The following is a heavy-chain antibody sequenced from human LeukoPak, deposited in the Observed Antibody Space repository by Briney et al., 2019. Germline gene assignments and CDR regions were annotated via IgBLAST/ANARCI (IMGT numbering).Heavy chain of an antibody. V-gene: IGHV3-30*18. D-gene: IGHD5-18*01. CDR2: LSYEGSIK. CDR3: AKDVDTAIYPHYFDY. Sequence: QSGGSLRLSCAASGFTFSSYGMHWVRQAPGKGLEWVAALSYEGSIKTYADSVKGRFTISRDNSKNTLFLQMNSLRGEDTAVYFCAKDVDTAIYPHYFDYWGQGTLVTVSS. CDR1: GFTFSSYG. J-gene: IGHJ4*02.